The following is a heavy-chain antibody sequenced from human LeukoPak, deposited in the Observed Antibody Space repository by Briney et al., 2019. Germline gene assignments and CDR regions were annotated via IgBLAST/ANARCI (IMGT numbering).Heavy chain of an antibody. D-gene: IGHD1-26*01. CDR3: ARMMSGSYSYFDY. CDR2: INHSGST. Sequence: SETLSLTCTVSGGSISSYYWNWIRQPPGKGLEWIGEINHSGSTNYNPSLKSRVTISVDMSKNQFSLKLSSVTAADTAVYFCARMMSGSYSYFDYWGQGTLVTVSS. J-gene: IGHJ4*02. CDR1: GGSISSYY. V-gene: IGHV4-34*01.